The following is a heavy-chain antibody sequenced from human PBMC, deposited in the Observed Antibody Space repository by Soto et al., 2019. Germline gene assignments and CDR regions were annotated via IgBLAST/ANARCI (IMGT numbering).Heavy chain of an antibody. CDR3: ARDAQPKGVAADGASDY. CDR2: ITTYNGNR. CDR1: GYTFKNYG. Sequence: QVQLVQSGPEVKNPGASVKVSCKASGYTFKNYGIKWVRQAPGQGLEWVGWITTYNGNRYSAEKFQGRVNMTTDXSXSPXYMELKSLTSDDTGVYYCARDAQPKGVAADGASDYWGQGTLVTVSS. D-gene: IGHD6-19*01. J-gene: IGHJ4*02. V-gene: IGHV1-18*01.